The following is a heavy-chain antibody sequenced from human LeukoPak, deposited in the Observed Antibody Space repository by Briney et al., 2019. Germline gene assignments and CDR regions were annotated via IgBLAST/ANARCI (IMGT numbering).Heavy chain of an antibody. D-gene: IGHD2-2*01. Sequence: GGSLRLSCSASGFTVSTLLMHCLRHAPGKGLMWVSNIKSDGSRTNNADSVKGRYTISRDNAQNTLYLQMSSLRAEDTAVYFCVRLYCSSTDCSVWGQGTLVTVSS. CDR3: VRLYCSSTDCSV. CDR2: IKSDGSRT. J-gene: IGHJ4*02. CDR1: GFTVSTLL. V-gene: IGHV3-74*01.